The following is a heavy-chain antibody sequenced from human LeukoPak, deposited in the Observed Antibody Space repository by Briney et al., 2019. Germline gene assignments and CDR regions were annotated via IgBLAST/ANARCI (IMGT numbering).Heavy chain of an antibody. V-gene: IGHV5-51*01. J-gene: IGHJ3*02. D-gene: IGHD1-7*01. Sequence: GESLEISCQDSGYTFTNYWIAWVRQMPGKGLEWSGLINPDDFDIRYSPSFQGQVTISADKSINTSYLHWSSLKASDTAMYYCARHPPPPYIRNYGAFDIWGQGTMVTVSS. CDR3: ARHPPPPYIRNYGAFDI. CDR1: GYTFTNYW. CDR2: INPDDFDI.